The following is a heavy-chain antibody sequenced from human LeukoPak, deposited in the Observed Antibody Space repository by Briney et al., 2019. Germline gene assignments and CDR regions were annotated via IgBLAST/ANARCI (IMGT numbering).Heavy chain of an antibody. V-gene: IGHV1-69*01. CDR1: GGTFSSYA. Sequence: SVKVSCKASGGTFSSYAISWVRQAPGQGLEWMGGIIPIFGTANYAQKFQGRATITADESTSTAYMELSSLRSEDTAVYYCARQGYSSSWYPYYFDYWGQGTLVTVSS. J-gene: IGHJ4*02. D-gene: IGHD6-13*01. CDR2: IIPIFGTA. CDR3: ARQGYSSSWYPYYFDY.